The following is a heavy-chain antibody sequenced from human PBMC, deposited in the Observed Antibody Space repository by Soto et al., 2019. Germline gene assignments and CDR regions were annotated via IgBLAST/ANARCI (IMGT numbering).Heavy chain of an antibody. D-gene: IGHD3-3*01. J-gene: IGHJ4*02. Sequence: GESLKISCKGSGYSFTSYWXGWVRQMPGKGLEWMGIIYPGDSDTTNSPSFQGQVTISADKSISTAYLQWSSLKASDTAMYYCARLLXXXXAGVYWGQGTLVTXSX. CDR1: GYSFTSYW. CDR2: IYPGDSDT. CDR3: ARLLXXXXAGVY. V-gene: IGHV5-51*01.